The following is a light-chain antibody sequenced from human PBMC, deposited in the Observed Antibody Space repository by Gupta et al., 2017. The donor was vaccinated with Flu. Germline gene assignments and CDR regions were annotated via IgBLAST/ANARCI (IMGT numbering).Light chain of an antibody. CDR3: LSGDRSLGGCI. V-gene: IGLV1-47*01. J-gene: IGLJ2*01. Sequence: SLLTQPPSPSGPLGQSVTISCSGGSSNIGSKHVYWYQQTPGTAPRLLIYKNNERPSGVPDRFSGSKSGTSASLANTGLRSEDEAQYYCLSGDRSLGGCIFGGGTKVTVL. CDR2: KNN. CDR1: SSNIGSKH.